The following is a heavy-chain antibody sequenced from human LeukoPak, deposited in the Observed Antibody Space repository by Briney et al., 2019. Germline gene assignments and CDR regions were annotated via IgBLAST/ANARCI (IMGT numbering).Heavy chain of an antibody. D-gene: IGHD4-17*01. CDR1: GFTFSSYW. J-gene: IGHJ3*02. CDR2: IKSDGSST. Sequence: PGGSLRLSCAASGFTFSSYWMHWVRQAPGKGLVWVSRIKSDGSSTTYADSVKGRFTISRNNAKNTLYLQMNSLRAEDTAVYYCAKDRTHDYGDYEAFDIWGQGTMVTVSS. V-gene: IGHV3-74*01. CDR3: AKDRTHDYGDYEAFDI.